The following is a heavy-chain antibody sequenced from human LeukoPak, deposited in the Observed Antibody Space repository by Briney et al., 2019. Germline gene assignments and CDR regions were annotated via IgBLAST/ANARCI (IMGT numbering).Heavy chain of an antibody. CDR3: ARDYGGNSDY. J-gene: IGHJ4*02. Sequence: GGSLRLSCAASGFTFSSYSMNWVRQAPGKGLEWVSSITSSSAYIYYADSVKGRFTISRDNAKNSLYLQVNSLSVEDTAVYYCARDYGGNSDYWGQGTLVTVSS. V-gene: IGHV3-21*01. CDR1: GFTFSSYS. D-gene: IGHD4-23*01. CDR2: ITSSSAYI.